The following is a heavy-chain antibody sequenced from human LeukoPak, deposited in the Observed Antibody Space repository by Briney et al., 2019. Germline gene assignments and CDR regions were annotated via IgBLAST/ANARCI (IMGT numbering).Heavy chain of an antibody. CDR3: ARHVGISF. D-gene: IGHD7-27*01. CDR1: GFTFSPFW. CDR2: IKQDGSEK. J-gene: IGHJ4*02. V-gene: IGHV3-7*01. Sequence: PGGSLRLSCAASGFTFSPFWMTWVRQAPGKGLEWVANIKQDGSEKYYVDSVKGRFTISRDNAKNSLYLQMNSLRAEDTAIYYCARHVGISFWGQGTLVTVSS.